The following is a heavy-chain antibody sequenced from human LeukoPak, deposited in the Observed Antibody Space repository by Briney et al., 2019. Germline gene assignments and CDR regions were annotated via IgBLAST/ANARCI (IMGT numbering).Heavy chain of an antibody. J-gene: IGHJ4*02. CDR3: ARLGHYYGSGRGYFDY. V-gene: IGHV3-23*01. CDR2: ISGSGGST. CDR1: GFTFSSYA. D-gene: IGHD3-10*01. Sequence: GGSLRLSCAASGFTFSSYAMSWVRQAPGKGLEWVSAISGSGGSTYYADSVKGRFTISRDNSKNTLYLQMNSLRAEDTAVYYCARLGHYYGSGRGYFDYWGQGTLVTVSS.